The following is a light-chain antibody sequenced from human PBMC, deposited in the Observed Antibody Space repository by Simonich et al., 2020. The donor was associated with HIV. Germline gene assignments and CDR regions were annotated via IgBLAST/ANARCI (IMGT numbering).Light chain of an antibody. CDR2: WAS. V-gene: IGKV4-1*01. CDR3: QQYYSTPDT. CDR1: QSVLYGSNNKHY. J-gene: IGKJ3*01. Sequence: DIVMTQSPDSLAVSLGERATINCKSSQSVLYGSNNKHYLAWYQQKPGQPPKLLIYWASSRESGVPDRFSGSGSETDFTLTISSLQAEDVAVYYCQQYYSTPDTFGPGTKVDIK.